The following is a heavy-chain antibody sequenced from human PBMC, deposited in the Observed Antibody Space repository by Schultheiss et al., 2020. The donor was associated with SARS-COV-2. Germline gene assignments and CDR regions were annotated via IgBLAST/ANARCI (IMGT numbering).Heavy chain of an antibody. Sequence: GGSLRLSCAASGFTFSSYAMSWVRQAPGKGLEWVSAISGSGGSTYYADSVKGRFTISRDNSKNTLYLQMNSLRAEDTAVYYCAKDRLRVTTVWYFDLWGRGTLVTVSS. V-gene: IGHV3-23*01. CDR1: GFTFSSYA. J-gene: IGHJ2*01. CDR2: ISGSGGST. D-gene: IGHD4-17*01. CDR3: AKDRLRVTTVWYFDL.